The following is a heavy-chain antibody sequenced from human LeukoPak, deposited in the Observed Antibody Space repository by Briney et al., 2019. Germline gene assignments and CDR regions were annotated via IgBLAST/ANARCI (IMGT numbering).Heavy chain of an antibody. Sequence: GGSLRLSCAASGFTFTSYAMTWFRQAPGKGLEWVAVISYDGSNKYYADSVKGRFTISRDNSKNTLYLQMNSLRAEDTAVYYCAKDDSSWLYYYYYMDVWGKGTTVTVSS. D-gene: IGHD6-13*01. CDR2: ISYDGSNK. J-gene: IGHJ6*03. CDR3: AKDDSSWLYYYYYMDV. CDR1: GFTFTSYA. V-gene: IGHV3-30*18.